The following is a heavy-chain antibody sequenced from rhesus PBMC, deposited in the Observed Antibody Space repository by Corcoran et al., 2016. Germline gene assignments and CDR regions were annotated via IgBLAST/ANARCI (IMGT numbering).Heavy chain of an antibody. Sequence: QLQLQESGPGLVKPSETLSVTCAVSGGSISSSYWSWIRQAPGKGLKWMGYIYGSGSSTNYNPSLNRRVTLSVDTSKNQLSLKLSSVSTADTAVYYCARGLGLLAAGGFDYWGQGVLVTVSS. CDR2: IYGSGSST. V-gene: IGHV4-169*01. J-gene: IGHJ4*01. CDR3: ARGLGLLAAGGFDY. CDR1: GGSISSSY. D-gene: IGHD6-13*01.